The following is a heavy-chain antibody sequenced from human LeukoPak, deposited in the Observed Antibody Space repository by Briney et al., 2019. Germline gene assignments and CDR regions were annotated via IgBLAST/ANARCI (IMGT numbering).Heavy chain of an antibody. J-gene: IGHJ4*02. CDR1: GYTFTTSA. D-gene: IGHD3-10*01. Sequence: GASVKVSCKASGYTFTTSAMHWVRQAPGQSLEWMGWTNAGSGDTKYSQKFQGRVTFTRDTSASTAYMALSSLRFEDTAVYFCARDQSLGSYPDYWGQGTLVTVSS. CDR2: TNAGSGDT. CDR3: ARDQSLGSYPDY. V-gene: IGHV1-3*01.